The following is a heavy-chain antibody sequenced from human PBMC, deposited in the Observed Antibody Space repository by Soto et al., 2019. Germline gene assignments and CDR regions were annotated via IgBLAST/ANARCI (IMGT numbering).Heavy chain of an antibody. J-gene: IGHJ4*02. Sequence: EVQLVESGGGLVQPGGSLRLSCAAFGYTFRNDWMSWVRQAPGKGLEWVANIKQDGSQNYYVDSVKGRFTTSRDNTKNSFYLQMNSLRAEDTAVYYCARDHINGWKFDYWGWATLVTVSS. CDR1: GYTFRNDW. CDR3: ARDHINGWKFDY. D-gene: IGHD6-19*01. V-gene: IGHV3-7*01. CDR2: IKQDGSQN.